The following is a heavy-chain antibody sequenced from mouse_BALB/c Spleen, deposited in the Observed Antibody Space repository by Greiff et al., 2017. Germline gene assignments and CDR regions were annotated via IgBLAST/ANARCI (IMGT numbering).Heavy chain of an antibody. D-gene: IGHD2-4*01. CDR3: GRRCYDYPFAY. V-gene: IGHV8-12*01. J-gene: IGHJ3*01. CDR2: IYWDDDK. CDR1: GFSLSTSGMG. Sequence: QVTLKVSGPGILQPSQTLSLTCSFSGFSLSTSGMGVSWIRQPSGKGLEWLAHIYWDDDKRYNPSLKSRLTISKDTSRNQVFLKITSVDTADTATYYCGRRCYDYPFAYWGQGTLVTVSA.